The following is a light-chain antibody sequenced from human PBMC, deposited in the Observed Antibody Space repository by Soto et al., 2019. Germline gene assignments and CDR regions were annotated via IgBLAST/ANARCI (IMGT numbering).Light chain of an antibody. CDR3: QSYDSSRRGVV. J-gene: IGLJ2*01. Sequence: QSVLTQPPSVSGAPGQRVTISCTGSSSNIGAGYDVHWYQQLPGTAPKLLIYGNSNRPSGVPDRFSGSKSGTSASLAITGLQDEDEADYYCQSYDSSRRGVVFGGGTQLTVL. CDR1: SSNIGAGYD. CDR2: GNS. V-gene: IGLV1-40*01.